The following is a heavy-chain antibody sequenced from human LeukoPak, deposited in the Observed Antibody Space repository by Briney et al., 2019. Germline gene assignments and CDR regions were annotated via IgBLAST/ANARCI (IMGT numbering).Heavy chain of an antibody. CDR3: ARVFGAYDSIDC. CDR2: IKQDGSER. D-gene: IGHD5-12*01. CDR1: GFSMSGYW. J-gene: IGHJ4*02. V-gene: IGHV3-7*01. Sequence: GGSLRLSCAASGFSMSGYWMSCVRQAPGKGLEWVANIKQDGSERHYADSVKGRFTISRDNAQNSLYLQMNSLRAEETAVYYCARVFGAYDSIDCWGQGTLVTVS.